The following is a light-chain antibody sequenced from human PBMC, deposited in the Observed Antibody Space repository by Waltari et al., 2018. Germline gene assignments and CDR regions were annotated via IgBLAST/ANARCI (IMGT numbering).Light chain of an antibody. V-gene: IGKV4-1*01. CDR1: QSVLCSSSNKNY. J-gene: IGKJ1*01. CDR3: QQYYSGRT. CDR2: WSS. Sequence: DIVMTQSPDSLAVYLGERATSKCKSSQSVLCSSSNKNYLAWYQQKPGQPPKLLIYWSSTRESGVPDRFSGSGSGRDFTLTISSLQAEDVAVYYCQQYYSGRTFGQGTKVEIK.